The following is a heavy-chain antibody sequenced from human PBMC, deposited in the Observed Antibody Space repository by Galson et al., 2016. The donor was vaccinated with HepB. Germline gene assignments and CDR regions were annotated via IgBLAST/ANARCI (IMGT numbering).Heavy chain of an antibody. J-gene: IGHJ4*02. Sequence: SLRLSCAASGFNFNTYDMNWVRQAPGKGLEWVSYISRTSSYIYYADSVRGRFTISRENAKNSLFLQLNSLRAADTAIYYCARDMAGYNWIDFWGLGTLVTVSS. CDR2: ISRTSSYI. CDR3: ARDMAGYNWIDF. V-gene: IGHV3-21*01. D-gene: IGHD5-24*01. CDR1: GFNFNTYD.